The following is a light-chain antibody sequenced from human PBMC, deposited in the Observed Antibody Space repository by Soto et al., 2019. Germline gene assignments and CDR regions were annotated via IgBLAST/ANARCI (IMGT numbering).Light chain of an antibody. CDR1: SSDVGGYNF. CDR3: SSYAGSNIVV. Sequence: QSALTQPPSASGSPGQSVTISCTGTSSDVGGYNFVSWYQQHPGNAPKLMIYEVSERPSGVPDRFSGSKSGNTASLTVSGLQAEDAADYYCSSYAGSNIVVFGGGTKLTVL. J-gene: IGLJ2*01. V-gene: IGLV2-8*01. CDR2: EVS.